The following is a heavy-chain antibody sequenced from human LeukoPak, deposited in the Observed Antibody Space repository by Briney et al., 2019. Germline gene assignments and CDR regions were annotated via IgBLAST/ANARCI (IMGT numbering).Heavy chain of an antibody. CDR3: AGGYYDILTGYYNGAFDI. CDR2: IYYSGST. V-gene: IGHV4-59*08. CDR1: GGSISSYY. Sequence: SETLSLTCTVSGGSISSYYWSWIRQPPGKGLEWIGYIYYSGSTNYNPSLKSRVTISVDTSKNQFSLKLSSVTAADTAVYYCAGGYYDILTGYYNGAFDIWGQGTMVTVSS. J-gene: IGHJ3*02. D-gene: IGHD3-9*01.